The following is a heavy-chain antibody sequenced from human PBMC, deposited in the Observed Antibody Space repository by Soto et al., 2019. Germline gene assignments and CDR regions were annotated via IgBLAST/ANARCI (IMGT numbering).Heavy chain of an antibody. CDR3: AREVSVEWFGELGGMDY. J-gene: IGHJ4*02. V-gene: IGHV1-3*01. Sequence: ASVKVSCEASGYTFTSYAMHWVRQAPGQRLEWMGWINAGNGNTKYPQKFQGRVTITRDTSASTAYMELSSLRSEDTAVYYCAREVSVEWFGELGGMDYWGQGTLVTVSS. D-gene: IGHD3-10*01. CDR1: GYTFTSYA. CDR2: INAGNGNT.